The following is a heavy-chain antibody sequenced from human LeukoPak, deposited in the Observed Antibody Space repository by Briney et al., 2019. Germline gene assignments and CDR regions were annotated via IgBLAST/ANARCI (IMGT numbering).Heavy chain of an antibody. J-gene: IGHJ4*02. CDR1: GGSFSGYY. D-gene: IGHD3-9*01. Sequence: PSETLSLACAVYGGSFSGYYWSWIRQPPGKGLEWIGEINHSGSTNYNPSLKSRVTISLDTSKNQFSLKLSSVTAADTAVYYCVTFNYDILTGHSSRGDFDYWGQGTLVTVSS. CDR3: VTFNYDILTGHSSRGDFDY. CDR2: INHSGST. V-gene: IGHV4-34*01.